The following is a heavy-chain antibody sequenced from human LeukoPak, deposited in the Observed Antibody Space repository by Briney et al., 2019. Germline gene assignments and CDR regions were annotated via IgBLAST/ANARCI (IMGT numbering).Heavy chain of an antibody. V-gene: IGHV1-18*01. CDR2: ISAYNGNT. CDR3: ARDLRSGYTG. J-gene: IGHJ4*02. Sequence: ASVKVSCKASGYTFTSYGISWVRQAPGQGLEWMGWISAYNGNTNYAQKFQGRVTMTRDTSISTAYMELSRLRSDDTAVYYCARDLRSGYTGWGQGTLVTVSS. CDR1: GYTFTSYG. D-gene: IGHD3-22*01.